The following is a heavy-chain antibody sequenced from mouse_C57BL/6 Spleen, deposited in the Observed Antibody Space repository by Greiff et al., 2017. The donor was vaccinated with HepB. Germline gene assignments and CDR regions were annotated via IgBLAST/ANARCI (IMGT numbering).Heavy chain of an antibody. CDR1: GYTFTSYW. J-gene: IGHJ2*01. Sequence: VQLQQSGAELVKPGASVKLSCKASGYTFTSYWMHWVKQRPGQGLEWIGMIHPNSGSTNYNEKFKSKATLTVDKSSSTAYMQLSSLTSEDSAVYYCASDSSYYFDYWGQGTTLTVSS. D-gene: IGHD3-2*01. CDR3: ASDSSYYFDY. V-gene: IGHV1-64*01. CDR2: IHPNSGST.